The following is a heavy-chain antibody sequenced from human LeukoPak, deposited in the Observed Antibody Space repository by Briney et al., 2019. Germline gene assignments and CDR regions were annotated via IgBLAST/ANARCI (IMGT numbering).Heavy chain of an antibody. Sequence: ASVKVSCKVSGYTLTELSMHWVRQAPGKGLEWMGGFDPEDGETIYAQKSQGRVTMTEGTSTDTAYMELSSLRSEDTAVYYCATDPRITMVRGVRVDYGMDVWGRGTTVTVSS. J-gene: IGHJ6*02. CDR2: FDPEDGET. CDR1: GYTLTELS. D-gene: IGHD3-10*01. CDR3: ATDPRITMVRGVRVDYGMDV. V-gene: IGHV1-24*01.